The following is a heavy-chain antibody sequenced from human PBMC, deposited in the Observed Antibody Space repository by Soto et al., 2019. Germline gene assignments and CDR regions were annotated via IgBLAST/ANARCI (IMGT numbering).Heavy chain of an antibody. CDR1: GGSISSGGYS. Sequence: PSETLSLTCAVSGGSISSGGYSWSWIRQPPGKGLEWIGYIYHSGSTYYGPSFEGHVTMSVDSSINTAYLEWSSLKASDSAMYYCARLTLAQDSSGYHIFDYWGLGTLVTVSS. CDR2: IYHSGST. CDR3: ARLTLAQDSSGYHIFDY. J-gene: IGHJ4*02. D-gene: IGHD3-22*01. V-gene: IGHV4-30-2*01.